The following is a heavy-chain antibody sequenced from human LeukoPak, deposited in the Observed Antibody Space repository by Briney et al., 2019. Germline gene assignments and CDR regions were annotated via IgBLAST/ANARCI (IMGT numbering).Heavy chain of an antibody. CDR3: ARYYYYYYYMDV. Sequence: ASVKVSCKASGYTFTGYYMHWVRQAPGQGLEWMGWIRAYNGNTNYAQKLQGRVTMTTDTSTSTAYMELRSLRSDDTAVYYCARYYYYYYYMDVWGKGTTVTVSS. V-gene: IGHV1-18*04. CDR2: IRAYNGNT. CDR1: GYTFTGYY. J-gene: IGHJ6*03.